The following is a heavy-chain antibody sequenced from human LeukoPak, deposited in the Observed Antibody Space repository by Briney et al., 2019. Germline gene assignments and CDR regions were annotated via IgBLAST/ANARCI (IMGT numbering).Heavy chain of an antibody. D-gene: IGHD1-1*01. CDR2: IILIFGTA. J-gene: IGHJ4*02. Sequence: GASVKVSCKASGGTFISYAISWVRQAPGQGLEWMGGIILIFGTANYAQKFQGRVTITADKSTSTAYMELSSLRSEDTAVYYCARDWNDVFDYWGQGTLVTVSS. V-gene: IGHV1-69*06. CDR3: ARDWNDVFDY. CDR1: GGTFISYA.